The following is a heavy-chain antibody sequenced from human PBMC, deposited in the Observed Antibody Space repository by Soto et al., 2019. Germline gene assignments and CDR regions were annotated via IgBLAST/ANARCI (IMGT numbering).Heavy chain of an antibody. CDR2: INPKSGGT. CDR3: ARDGGLRSFGS. D-gene: IGHD4-17*01. V-gene: IGHV1-2*02. Sequence: QVQLVQSGAEVKKPGASVKVSCKASGYTFTGYSMHWVRQAPGQGLEWMGWINPKSGGTNYAQKFQGRVTMTRDTSISTAYMEMSRLRSDDTAVYYCARDGGLRSFGSWGQGTLVAVSA. CDR1: GYTFTGYS. J-gene: IGHJ4*02.